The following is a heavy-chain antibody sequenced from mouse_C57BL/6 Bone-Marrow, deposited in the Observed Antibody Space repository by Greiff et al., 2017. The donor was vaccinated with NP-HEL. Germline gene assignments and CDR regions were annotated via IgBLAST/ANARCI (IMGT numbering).Heavy chain of an antibody. CDR2: IRSKSNNYAT. J-gene: IGHJ1*03. CDR1: GFSFNTYA. D-gene: IGHD1-1*01. CDR3: VRQGVYYYGSSSRYFDV. Sequence: EVKLVESGGGLVQPKGSLKLSCAASGFSFNTYAMNWVRQAPGKGLEWVARIRSKSNNYATYYADSVKDRFTISRDDSESMLYLQMNNLKTEDTAMYYCVRQGVYYYGSSSRYFDVWGTGTTVTVSS. V-gene: IGHV10-1*01.